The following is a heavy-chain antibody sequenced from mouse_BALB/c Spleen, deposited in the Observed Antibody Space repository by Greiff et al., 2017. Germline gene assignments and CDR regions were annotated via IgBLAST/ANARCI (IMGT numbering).Heavy chain of an antibody. J-gene: IGHJ3*01. D-gene: IGHD2-4*01. Sequence: EVKLMESGAELVKPGASVKLSCTASGFNIKDTYMHWVKQRPEQGLEWIGRIDPANGNTKYDPKFQGKATITADTSSNTAYLQLSSLTSEDTAVYYCAYYDYDGAWFAYWGQGTLVTVSA. CDR1: GFNIKDTY. CDR3: AYYDYDGAWFAY. V-gene: IGHV14-3*02. CDR2: IDPANGNT.